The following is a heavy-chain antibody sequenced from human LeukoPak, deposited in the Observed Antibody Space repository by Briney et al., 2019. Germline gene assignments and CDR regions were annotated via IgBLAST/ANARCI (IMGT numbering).Heavy chain of an antibody. D-gene: IGHD3-9*01. CDR2: ISSSGSTI. V-gene: IGHV3-11*01. J-gene: IGHJ4*02. CDR1: GFTFSDYD. CDR3: ARTVALPNYDILTGYPNAMYYFDY. Sequence: GGSLRLSCAASGFTFSDYDMNWIRQAPGKELEWVSYISSSGSTIYYADSVKGRFTISRDNAKNSLYLQMNSLRAEDTAVYYCARTVALPNYDILTGYPNAMYYFDYWGQGTLVTVSS.